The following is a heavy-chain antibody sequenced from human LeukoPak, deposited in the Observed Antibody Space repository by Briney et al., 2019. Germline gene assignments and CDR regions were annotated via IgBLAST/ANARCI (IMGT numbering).Heavy chain of an antibody. Sequence: SQTLSLTCTVSGGSLYRDGYSWSWIRQPPGKGLEWIGYIYYSGSTYYNPSLKSRVTISVDTSKNQFSLKLSSVTAADTAVYYCASDTYYDFWSGYYWGQGTLVTVSS. CDR3: ASDTYYDFWSGYY. D-gene: IGHD3-3*01. CDR2: IYYSGST. J-gene: IGHJ4*02. V-gene: IGHV4-30-4*01. CDR1: GGSLYRDGYS.